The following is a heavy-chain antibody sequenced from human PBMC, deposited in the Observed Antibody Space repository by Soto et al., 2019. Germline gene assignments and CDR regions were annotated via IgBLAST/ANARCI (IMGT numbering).Heavy chain of an antibody. D-gene: IGHD6-19*01. CDR3: ARQPREVWLTTLYFNS. CDR2: VSYSGST. CDR1: GASISSLDYY. V-gene: IGHV4-39*01. Sequence: PSETLSLTCIVSGASISSLDYYWGWVRQSPGKGLEWIGSVSYSGSTNSNPSLKSRITMSVDTSKNQFSLKLSSVTAADTAVYYCARQPREVWLTTLYFNSWGQGTLVTVSS. J-gene: IGHJ4*02.